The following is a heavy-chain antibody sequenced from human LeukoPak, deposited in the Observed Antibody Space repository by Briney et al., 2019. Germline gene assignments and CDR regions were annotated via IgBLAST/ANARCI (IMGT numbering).Heavy chain of an antibody. V-gene: IGHV3-7*01. CDR3: ARIKEYGFDI. CDR2: IKDDGSEK. D-gene: IGHD3-10*01. CDR1: AFTFSSYW. Sequence: QSGGSLRLSCAGSAFTFSSYWMSWVRQAPGKGPEWVANIKDDGSEKYYLDSVKGRFTISRDNAKNSLYLQMNSLRAEDTAVYSCARIKEYGFDIWGQGTMVTVSS. J-gene: IGHJ3*02.